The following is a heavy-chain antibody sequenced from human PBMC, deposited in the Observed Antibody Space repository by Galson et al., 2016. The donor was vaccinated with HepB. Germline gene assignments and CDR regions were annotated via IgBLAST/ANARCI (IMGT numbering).Heavy chain of an antibody. J-gene: IGHJ6*02. CDR1: GFTFSSYA. Sequence: SLRLSCAASGFTFSSYAMHWVRQAPGKGLEWVAVISNAGNSNFYADSVKGRFTISRDNSKKTLYLQMNSLRPEDTAVYYAVRGDSSEYYGMDVWGQGTTVTVSS. D-gene: IGHD3-22*01. V-gene: IGHV3-30*04. CDR3: VRGDSSEYYGMDV. CDR2: ISNAGNSN.